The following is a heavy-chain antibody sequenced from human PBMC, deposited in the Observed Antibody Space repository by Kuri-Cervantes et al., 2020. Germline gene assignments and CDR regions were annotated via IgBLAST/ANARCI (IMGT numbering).Heavy chain of an antibody. CDR1: GFTFSSYS. V-gene: IGHV3-48*04. Sequence: GESLKISCAASGFTFSSYSMNWVRQAPGKGLEWVSYISSSSSTIYYADSVKGRFTISRDNAKNSLYLQMNSLRAEDTAVYYCASHLAGKTLPVPADRAAGKEEVDYWGQGTLVTVSS. CDR2: ISSSSSTI. D-gene: IGHD6-13*01. J-gene: IGHJ4*02. CDR3: ASHLAGKTLPVPADRAAGKEEVDY.